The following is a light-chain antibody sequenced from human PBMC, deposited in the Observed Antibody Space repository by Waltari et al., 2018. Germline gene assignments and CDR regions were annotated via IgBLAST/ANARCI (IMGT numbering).Light chain of an antibody. CDR2: DTS. V-gene: IGKV3D-20*01. CDR1: QSVSSGF. CDR3: QRYGDSPRT. Sequence: EIVLMQSPATLSLSPGDRATLSCGASQSVSSGFLAWYQQKPGLAPRLPIYDTSTRATGVPDRFRGSGSGREFALSISRLEPEDFAVYYCQRYGDSPRTFGQGTKVEIK. J-gene: IGKJ1*01.